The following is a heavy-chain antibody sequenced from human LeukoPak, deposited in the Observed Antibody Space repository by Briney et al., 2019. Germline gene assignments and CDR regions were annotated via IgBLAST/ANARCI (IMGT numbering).Heavy chain of an antibody. D-gene: IGHD1-1*01. CDR1: GGSISSSSYY. CDR3: ARLYGELDPFDH. CDR2: IYYSGST. V-gene: IGHV4-39*01. J-gene: IGHJ4*02. Sequence: SETLSLTCTVSGGSISSSSYYWGWIRQPPGKGLEWIGSIYYSGSTYYNPSLKSRVTISVDTSKNQFSLKLSSVTAADTAVYYCARLYGELDPFDHWGQGTLVTVSS.